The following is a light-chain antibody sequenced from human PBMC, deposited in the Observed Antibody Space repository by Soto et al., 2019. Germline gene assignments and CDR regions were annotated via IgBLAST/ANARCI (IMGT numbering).Light chain of an antibody. Sequence: DIVMTQSPDSLAVSLGERATINCKSNQSVLYSSNNKNYLAWYKQKPGQPPKLLIYWASTRESGVPDRFSGSGSGTDFTLTISSLQAEDVAVYYCQQYYGLPLTFGGGTKVEIK. CDR3: QQYYGLPLT. V-gene: IGKV4-1*01. J-gene: IGKJ4*01. CDR1: QSVLYSSNNKNY. CDR2: WAS.